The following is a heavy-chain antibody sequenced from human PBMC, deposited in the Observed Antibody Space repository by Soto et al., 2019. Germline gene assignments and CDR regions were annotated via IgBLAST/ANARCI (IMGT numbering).Heavy chain of an antibody. D-gene: IGHD6-13*01. CDR1: GGSISSYY. CDR3: ARGGSRSSAAAGRVWFQH. CDR2: IYYSGST. Sequence: SETLSLTCTVSGGSISSYYWSWIRQPPGKGLEWIGYIYYSGSTNYNPSLKSRVTISVDTSKNQFSLKLSSVTAADTAVYYWARGGSRSSAAAGRVWFQHWGQGTLVTVSS. V-gene: IGHV4-59*01. J-gene: IGHJ1*01.